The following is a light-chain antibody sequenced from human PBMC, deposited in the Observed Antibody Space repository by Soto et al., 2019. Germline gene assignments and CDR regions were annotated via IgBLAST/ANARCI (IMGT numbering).Light chain of an antibody. V-gene: IGKV3-20*01. CDR2: GAS. CDR1: QSVNSR. CDR3: QHYGRSPIT. J-gene: IGKJ5*01. Sequence: EIVLMQSPGTLSLSPGERATLSCRASQSVNSRLAWYQHKPGQAPRLLISGASSRATGIPDRFSGSGSATDFTLTISRLEPEDFALYYCQHYGRSPITFGQGTRLEIK.